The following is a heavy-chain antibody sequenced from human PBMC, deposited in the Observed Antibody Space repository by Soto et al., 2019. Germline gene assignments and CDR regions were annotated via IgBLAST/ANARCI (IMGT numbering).Heavy chain of an antibody. D-gene: IGHD3-10*01. CDR1: GFAFSNNA. V-gene: IGHV3-23*01. Sequence: PVGSLRLSCAASGFAFSNNAMSWVRQAPGKGLELVSIVTNTGGDKLYADSVKGRFIISRDNSKSTLYLQMNSLRAEDSAIYYCARASGESYPGSRVFVSWGQGTRVTVSS. CDR2: VTNTGGDK. J-gene: IGHJ4*02. CDR3: ARASGESYPGSRVFVS.